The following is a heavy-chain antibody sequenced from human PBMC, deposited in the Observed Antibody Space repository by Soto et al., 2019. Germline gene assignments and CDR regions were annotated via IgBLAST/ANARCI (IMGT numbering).Heavy chain of an antibody. J-gene: IGHJ4*02. D-gene: IGHD4-17*01. CDR1: GFTFSSYG. CDR2: ISYDGSNK. V-gene: IGHV3-33*05. CDR3: AKDTYGDYSFDF. Sequence: SGFTFSSYGMHWVRQAPGKGLEWVAVISYDGSNKYYADSVKGRFTISRDNSKNTLYLQMNSLRAEDTALYYCAKDTYGDYSFDFWGQGTQVTVSS.